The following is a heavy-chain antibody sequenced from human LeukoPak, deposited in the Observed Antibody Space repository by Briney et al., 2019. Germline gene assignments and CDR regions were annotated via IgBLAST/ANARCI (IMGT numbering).Heavy chain of an antibody. D-gene: IGHD6-6*01. V-gene: IGHV4-34*01. Sequence: ETLSLTCAVYGGSFSGYYWSWIRQPPGKGLEWIGEINHSGSTNYNPSLKSRVTISVDTSKNQSSLKLSSVTAADTAVYYCARGGVGVLAARPRGMDYWGQGALVTVSS. CDR2: INHSGST. CDR1: GGSFSGYY. J-gene: IGHJ4*02. CDR3: ARGGVGVLAARPRGMDY.